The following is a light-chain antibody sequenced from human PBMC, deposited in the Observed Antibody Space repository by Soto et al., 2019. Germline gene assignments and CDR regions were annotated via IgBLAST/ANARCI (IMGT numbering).Light chain of an antibody. CDR3: QHYGSSTRT. Sequence: EVVLTQSPGTLSLSPGDTATLSCRATQSISSGYLAWYQQKPGQAPRLLIYGASSRANGIPDRFSGIGSGADFTLTITGLEPDDFAVYYCQHYGSSTRTFGQGTKVDIK. CDR1: QSISSGY. V-gene: IGKV3-20*01. CDR2: GAS. J-gene: IGKJ1*01.